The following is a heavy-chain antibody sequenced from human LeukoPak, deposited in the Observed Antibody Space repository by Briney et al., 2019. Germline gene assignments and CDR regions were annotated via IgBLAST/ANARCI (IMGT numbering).Heavy chain of an antibody. CDR2: ISDDGSEK. V-gene: IGHV3-30-3*01. D-gene: IGHD6-6*01. Sequence: GGSLRLSCAASGFTFSTYPMHWVRQAPGKGLESVALISDDGSEKYYADSVKGRFTISRDSSKSTLYLQMSSPTTEDAAVYYCARGDYSRSFSRNYYYYGMDVWGRGTTVTVSS. CDR1: GFTFSTYP. J-gene: IGHJ6*02. CDR3: ARGDYSRSFSRNYYYYGMDV.